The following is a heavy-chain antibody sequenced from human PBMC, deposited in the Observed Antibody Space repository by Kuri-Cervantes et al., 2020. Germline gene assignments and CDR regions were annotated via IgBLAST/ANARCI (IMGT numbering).Heavy chain of an antibody. D-gene: IGHD1-1*01. Sequence: GESLKISCAASGFSFNSYSMNWVRQAPGKGLEFVSYISRDSGATYYGDSVKGRFTISRDNAKNTLFLQMNSLRVEDTAVYYCVKDKTGAEDYWGHGTLVTVSS. CDR3: VKDKTGAEDY. V-gene: IGHV3-48*04. CDR1: GFSFNSYS. CDR2: ISRDSGAT. J-gene: IGHJ4*01.